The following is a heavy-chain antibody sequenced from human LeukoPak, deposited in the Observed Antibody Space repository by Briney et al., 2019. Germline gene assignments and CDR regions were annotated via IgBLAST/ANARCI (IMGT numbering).Heavy chain of an antibody. J-gene: IGHJ4*02. CDR2: IIPIFGTA. Sequence: GSSVKVSCKASGGTFSSYAISWVRQAPGQGLEWMGGIIPIFGTANYAQKFQGRVTITADESTSTAYMELSSLRSEDTAVYYCAAIGRTLEWLLGVDYWGQGTLVTVSS. CDR1: GGTFSSYA. V-gene: IGHV1-69*01. CDR3: AAIGRTLEWLLGVDY. D-gene: IGHD3-3*01.